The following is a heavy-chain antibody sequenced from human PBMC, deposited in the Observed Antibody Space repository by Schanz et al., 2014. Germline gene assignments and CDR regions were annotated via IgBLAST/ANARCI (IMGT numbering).Heavy chain of an antibody. Sequence: DVHLLESGGGLVQPGGSLRLSCAASEFTFSTDAMSWVRQAPGKGLEWLSVISASGGDTYYADSVKGRFTISRDNSKSTLYLQMKSLRAEDTAVYYCAKVRYSSGWRGDYFDEWGQGTLVTVAS. CDR2: ISASGGDT. V-gene: IGHV3-23*01. CDR3: AKVRYSSGWRGDYFDE. J-gene: IGHJ4*02. D-gene: IGHD6-25*01. CDR1: EFTFSTDA.